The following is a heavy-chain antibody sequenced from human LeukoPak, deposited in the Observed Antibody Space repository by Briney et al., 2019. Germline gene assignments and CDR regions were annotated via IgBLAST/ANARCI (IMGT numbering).Heavy chain of an antibody. J-gene: IGHJ6*03. Sequence: GASVKVSCKTSGYTFTTYGITWVRQAPGQGLEWMGWINPNSGGTNYAQKFQGRVTMTRDTSISTAYMELSRLRSDDTAVYYCARDLLRYYDILTGYHTFNYYYYMDVWGKGTTVTVSS. V-gene: IGHV1-2*02. CDR1: GYTFTTYG. CDR3: ARDLLRYYDILTGYHTFNYYYYMDV. CDR2: INPNSGGT. D-gene: IGHD3-9*01.